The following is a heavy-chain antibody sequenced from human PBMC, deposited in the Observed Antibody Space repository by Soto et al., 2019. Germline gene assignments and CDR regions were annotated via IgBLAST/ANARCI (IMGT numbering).Heavy chain of an antibody. V-gene: IGHV3-23*01. Sequence: GSLRLSCAASGFTFSSYAMSWVRQAPGKGLEWVSAISGSGGSTYYADSVKGRFTIPRDNSKNTLYLQMNSLRAEDTAVYYCAKVPYYDILYQFDYWGQGTLVTVSS. CDR2: ISGSGGST. CDR3: AKVPYYDILYQFDY. D-gene: IGHD3-9*01. CDR1: GFTFSSYA. J-gene: IGHJ4*02.